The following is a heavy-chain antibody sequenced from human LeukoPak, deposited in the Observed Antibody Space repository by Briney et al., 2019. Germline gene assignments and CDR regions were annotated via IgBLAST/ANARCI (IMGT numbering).Heavy chain of an antibody. CDR3: ARDTRDIVVVPAATTYYYYYMDV. Sequence: PSETLSPTCTVSGGSISSGGYYWSWIRQPPGKGLEWIGYIYHSGSTYYNPSLKSRVTISVDRSKNQFSLKLSSVTAADTAVYYCARDTRDIVVVPAATTYYYYYMDVWGKGTTVTVSS. V-gene: IGHV4-30-2*01. J-gene: IGHJ6*03. CDR1: GGSISSGGYY. CDR2: IYHSGST. D-gene: IGHD2-2*01.